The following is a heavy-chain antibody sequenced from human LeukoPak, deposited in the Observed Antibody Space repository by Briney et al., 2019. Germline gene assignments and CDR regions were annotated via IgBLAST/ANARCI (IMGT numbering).Heavy chain of an antibody. Sequence: GASVKVSSKASGGTFSSYAISWVRQAPGQGLEWMGGIIPIFGTANYAQKFQAIVTITRDTSASTAYMELSSLRSEDTAVYYCARSIIIVPNTSYYYYYMDVWGQGTTVTVSS. J-gene: IGHJ6*02. CDR2: IIPIFGTA. V-gene: IGHV1-69*05. D-gene: IGHD2/OR15-2a*01. CDR1: GGTFSSYA. CDR3: ARSIIIVPNTSYYYYYMDV.